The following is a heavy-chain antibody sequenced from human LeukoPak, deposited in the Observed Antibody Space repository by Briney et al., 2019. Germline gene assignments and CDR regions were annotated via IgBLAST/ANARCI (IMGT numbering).Heavy chain of an antibody. Sequence: GGSLRLSCAASGFTFSSYEMNWVRQAPGKGLERVSYISSSGSTIYYADSVKGRFTISRDNAKNSLYLQMNSLRAEDTAVYYCARTEYSSSLYYYYYGMDVWGQGTTVTVSS. CDR3: ARTEYSSSLYYYYYGMDV. J-gene: IGHJ6*02. CDR2: ISSSGSTI. V-gene: IGHV3-48*03. D-gene: IGHD6-6*01. CDR1: GFTFSSYE.